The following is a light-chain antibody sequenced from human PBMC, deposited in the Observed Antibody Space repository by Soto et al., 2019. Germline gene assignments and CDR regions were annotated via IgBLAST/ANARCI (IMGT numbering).Light chain of an antibody. Sequence: DSVLTQSPGTLSLSPGERATLSCRASQSVSSNYLAWYQQKPGQAPRLLIYGASTRATGIPDRFSGSGSGTDFTPTISRLQPEDSAVYYCQQYGSSPTWTFGQGTKVESK. CDR3: QQYGSSPTWT. J-gene: IGKJ1*01. V-gene: IGKV3-20*01. CDR2: GAS. CDR1: QSVSSNY.